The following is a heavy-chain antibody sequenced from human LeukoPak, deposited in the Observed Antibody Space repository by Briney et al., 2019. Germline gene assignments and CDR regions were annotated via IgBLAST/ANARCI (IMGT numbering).Heavy chain of an antibody. J-gene: IGHJ5*02. D-gene: IGHD3-10*01. V-gene: IGHV4-31*03. CDR3: ARDVYYGSGSYQFDP. CDR2: IYYSGST. CDR1: GGSISSGGYY. Sequence: SETLSLTCTVSGGSISSGGYYWSWIRQHPGKGLEWIGYIYYSGSTYYNPSLKSRVTISVDTSKNQFSLKLSSVTAADTAVYYRARDVYYGSGSYQFDPWGQGTLVTVSS.